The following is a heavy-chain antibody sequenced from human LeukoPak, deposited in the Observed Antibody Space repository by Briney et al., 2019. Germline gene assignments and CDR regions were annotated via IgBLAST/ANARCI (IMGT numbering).Heavy chain of an antibody. D-gene: IGHD3-22*01. CDR1: GFTFSSYT. Sequence: GGSLRLSCAASGFTFSSYTMNWVRQAPGKGLEWVPSISSSSSYIYYVDSVRGRFTTSRDNAKNSLYLQMNSPRAADTAVYYCARVGLYYGSSGYYVLDAFDIWGEGTMVTVSS. J-gene: IGHJ3*02. V-gene: IGHV3-21*01. CDR2: ISSSSSYI. CDR3: ARVGLYYGSSGYYVLDAFDI.